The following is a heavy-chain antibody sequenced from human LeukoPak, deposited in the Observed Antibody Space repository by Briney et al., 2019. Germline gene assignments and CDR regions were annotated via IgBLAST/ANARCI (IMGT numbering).Heavy chain of an antibody. CDR3: ARDRRSGYYYHWFDP. D-gene: IGHD3-22*01. Sequence: SETLSLTCTVSGGSISTSSYYWGWIRQPPGKGLECIGNIYYSGSTYYNPSLKSRVTISVDTSKNQFSLKLSSVTAADTAVYYCARDRRSGYYYHWFDPWGQGTLVTVSS. CDR1: GGSISTSSYY. J-gene: IGHJ5*02. V-gene: IGHV4-39*07. CDR2: IYYSGST.